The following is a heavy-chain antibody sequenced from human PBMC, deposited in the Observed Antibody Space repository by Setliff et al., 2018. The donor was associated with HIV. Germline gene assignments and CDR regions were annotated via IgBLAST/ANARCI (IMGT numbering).Heavy chain of an antibody. CDR1: GFTFSRYW. Sequence: GSLKISCTASGFTFSRYWMSWVRQAPGKGLEWVANIKQDGSEKYYVDSVKGRFTISRDNAKNSLSLQMNSLRAEDTAVYYCLRERNFWSHSPGWGQGTLVTVSS. J-gene: IGHJ4*02. V-gene: IGHV3-7*04. CDR2: IKQDGSEK. D-gene: IGHD3-3*01. CDR3: LRERNFWSHSPG.